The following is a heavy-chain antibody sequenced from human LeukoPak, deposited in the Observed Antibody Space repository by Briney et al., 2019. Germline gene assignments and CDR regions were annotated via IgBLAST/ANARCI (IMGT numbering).Heavy chain of an antibody. CDR1: GFTFSSYA. J-gene: IGHJ5*02. CDR2: ISGSGGST. D-gene: IGHD2-2*01. V-gene: IGHV3-23*01. Sequence: GGSLRLSCAASGFTFSSYAMSWVRQAPGKGLEWVSAISGSGGSTYYADSVKGRFTISRDNSKNTLYLQMNSLRAEDTAVYYCAKESGDIVVVENWFDPWGQGTLVTVSS. CDR3: AKESGDIVVVENWFDP.